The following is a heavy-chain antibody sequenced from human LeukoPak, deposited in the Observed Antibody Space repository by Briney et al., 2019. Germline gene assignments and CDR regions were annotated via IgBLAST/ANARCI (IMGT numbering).Heavy chain of an antibody. CDR3: ARVTYFDWLQFSFDY. J-gene: IGHJ4*02. Sequence: PSETLSPTCTVSGGSISSYYWSWIRQPAGKGLEWIGRIYTSGSTNYNPSLKSRVTMSVDTSTNQFSLKLSSVTAADAAVYYCARVTYFDWLQFSFDYWGQGTLVTVSS. D-gene: IGHD3-9*01. CDR1: GGSISSYY. V-gene: IGHV4-4*07. CDR2: IYTSGST.